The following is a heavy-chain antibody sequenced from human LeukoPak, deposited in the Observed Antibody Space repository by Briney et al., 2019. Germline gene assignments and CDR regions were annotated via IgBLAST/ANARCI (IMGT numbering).Heavy chain of an antibody. Sequence: GGSLRLSSAASGFTLNRYWMSWVRQAPGKGLEWVANINEDGGERHYVDSVKGRFTISRDNAKNSLYLQMNSLRAEDTAVYYCARGGNLENWGGGTLVTVSS. D-gene: IGHD1-14*01. CDR1: GFTLNRYW. V-gene: IGHV3-7*01. CDR3: ARGGNLEN. CDR2: INEDGGER. J-gene: IGHJ4*02.